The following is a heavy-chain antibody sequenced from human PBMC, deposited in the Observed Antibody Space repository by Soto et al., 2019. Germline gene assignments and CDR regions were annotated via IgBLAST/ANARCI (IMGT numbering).Heavy chain of an antibody. V-gene: IGHV4-59*01. J-gene: IGHJ4*02. CDR1: GGSMNKNY. D-gene: IGHD2-21*01. CDR3: ARRTVIKAYDL. Sequence: LSXNCTLSGGSMNKNYWSWIHQPPGKGLEWIGYIFYSGSTNYNPSLKSRVTISVDTSRNQFSLRLYSVTAADTAVYYCARRTVIKAYDLWGQGPLVTVSS. CDR2: IFYSGST.